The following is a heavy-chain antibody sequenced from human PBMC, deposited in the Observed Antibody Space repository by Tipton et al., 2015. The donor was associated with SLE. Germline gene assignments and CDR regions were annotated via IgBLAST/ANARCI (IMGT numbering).Heavy chain of an antibody. CDR3: AIGSLLLWFGELPDY. D-gene: IGHD3-10*01. Sequence: QSGPEVKKPGASVKVSCKASGYTFTSYGISWVRQAPGQGLEWMGWISPYNGNTNYAQKLQGRVTMTTDTSTSTAYMELRGLRSDDTAVYYCAIGSLLLWFGELPDYWGQGTLVIVSS. J-gene: IGHJ4*02. CDR1: GYTFTSYG. CDR2: ISPYNGNT. V-gene: IGHV1-18*01.